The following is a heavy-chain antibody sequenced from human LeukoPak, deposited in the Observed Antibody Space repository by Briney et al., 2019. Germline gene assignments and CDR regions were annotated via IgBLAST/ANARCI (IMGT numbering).Heavy chain of an antibody. CDR2: IYSSVTT. D-gene: IGHD3-22*01. Sequence: PPETLSLTCNVSGGSISRYYWSWIRQPPGKGLEWIGFIYSSVTTKYNPSLKSRVTISIDMSKSQFSLKVTSVTTSDTAVYYCARLDDREKFDKWGQGTLVTVSS. CDR3: ARLDDREKFDK. CDR1: GGSISRYY. J-gene: IGHJ4*02. V-gene: IGHV4-4*09.